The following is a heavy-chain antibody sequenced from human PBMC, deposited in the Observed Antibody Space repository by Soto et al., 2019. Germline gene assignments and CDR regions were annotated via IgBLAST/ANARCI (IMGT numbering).Heavy chain of an antibody. J-gene: IGHJ6*02. CDR1: GFSFSTYL. D-gene: IGHD2-21*02. V-gene: IGHV3-7*01. CDR2: IKHGGNEK. CDR3: VGAVTYEVPYYYYGMDV. Sequence: PVGSLRLSCAASGFSFSTYLMSWVRQAPGKGLEWVANIKHGGNEKFYVDSVKGRFTISRDNGKKPLYLQMDSLRIEDRAVYYCVGAVTYEVPYYYYGMDVWGQGTMVTVSS.